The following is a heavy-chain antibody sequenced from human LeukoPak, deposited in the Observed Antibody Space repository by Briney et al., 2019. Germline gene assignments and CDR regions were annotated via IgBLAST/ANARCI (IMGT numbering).Heavy chain of an antibody. V-gene: IGHV3-30*02. Sequence: GGSLRLSCAASGFTFSSYGMHWVRQAPGKGLEWVAFIRYDGSNKYYADSVKGRFTISRDNSKNTLYLQMNSLRAEDTAVYYCAREGEDYDSSGYYLGYWGQGTLVTVSS. CDR3: AREGEDYDSSGYYLGY. J-gene: IGHJ4*02. D-gene: IGHD3-22*01. CDR2: IRYDGSNK. CDR1: GFTFSSYG.